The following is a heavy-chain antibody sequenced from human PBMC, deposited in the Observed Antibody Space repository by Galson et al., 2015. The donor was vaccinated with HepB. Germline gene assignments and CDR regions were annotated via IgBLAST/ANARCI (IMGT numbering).Heavy chain of an antibody. J-gene: IGHJ2*01. D-gene: IGHD3-10*01. Sequence: SVKASCKASGYTFTSYDINWVRQATGQGLEWMGWINPNSGNTGCAQKFQGRVTMTRNTSISTAYMELSSLRSDDTAVYYCARVRARGRSESDWYFDPWGRGTLVTVSS. CDR2: INPNSGNT. V-gene: IGHV1-8*01. CDR3: ARVRARGRSESDWYFDP. CDR1: GYTFTSYD.